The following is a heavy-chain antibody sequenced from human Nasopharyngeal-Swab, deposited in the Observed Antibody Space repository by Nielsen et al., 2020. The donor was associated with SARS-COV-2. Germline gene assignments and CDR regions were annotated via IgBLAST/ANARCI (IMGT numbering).Heavy chain of an antibody. D-gene: IGHD2-15*01. CDR3: ARGYCSGGDCYFYYHGLDV. CDR1: GFTFRNHD. V-gene: IGHV3-13*01. J-gene: IGHJ6*02. CDR2: IGSAGDT. Sequence: GESLKLSCAASGFTFRNHDMHWVLQAAGKGLDRVSGIGSAGDTFSPVSVKGRFTISRDNAKNSVYLQMKNLRAGDTAVYYCARGYCSGGDCYFYYHGLDVWGQGTTVTVSS.